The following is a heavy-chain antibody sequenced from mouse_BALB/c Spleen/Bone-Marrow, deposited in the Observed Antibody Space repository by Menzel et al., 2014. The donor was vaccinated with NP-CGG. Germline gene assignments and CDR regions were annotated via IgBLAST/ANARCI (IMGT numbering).Heavy chain of an antibody. CDR3: SRDYRYDTWFSY. Sequence: EVQLQQSGPGLVKPSQSLSLTCTVTGYSITSDYAWNWIRQFPGNKLEWMGYISYSGFTGYNPSLKSRISITRDTSKNQFFLQLNSVTTEDTATYDCSRDYRYDTWFSYWGQGTLVTVSA. V-gene: IGHV3-2*02. J-gene: IGHJ3*01. CDR2: ISYSGFT. D-gene: IGHD2-14*01. CDR1: GYSITSDYA.